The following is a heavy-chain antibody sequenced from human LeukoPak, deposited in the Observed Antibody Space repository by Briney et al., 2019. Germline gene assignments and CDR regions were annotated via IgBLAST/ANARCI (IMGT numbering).Heavy chain of an antibody. CDR2: ISGPGDHT. CDR3: AKDRITIFGVVMDQ. D-gene: IGHD3-3*01. J-gene: IGHJ4*02. V-gene: IGHV3-23*01. Sequence: GGSLRLSCAASGFTFSRYAMTWVRQTPGKGLEWVSSISGPGDHTYYADSVKGRFTISRDNSENALYLQMNSLRTDDTAVYYRAKDRITIFGVVMDQWGQGTLVTVSS. CDR1: GFTFSRYA.